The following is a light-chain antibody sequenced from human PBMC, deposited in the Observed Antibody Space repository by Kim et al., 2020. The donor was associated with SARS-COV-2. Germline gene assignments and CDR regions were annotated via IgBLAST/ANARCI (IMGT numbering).Light chain of an antibody. J-gene: IGKJ4*01. CDR2: GAS. CDR3: QQYVSSPLT. CDR1: HSVSSSF. V-gene: IGKV3-20*01. Sequence: LTPGERATLSCRASHSVSSSFLAWYQQKPGQAPRLLIYGASSRATGIPDRFGGSGSGTDFTLTISRLEPEDFAVYYCQQYVSSPLTFGGGTKLEIK.